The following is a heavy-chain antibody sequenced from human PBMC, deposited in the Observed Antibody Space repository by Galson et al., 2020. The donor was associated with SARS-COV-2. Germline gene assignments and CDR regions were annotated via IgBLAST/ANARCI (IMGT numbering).Heavy chain of an antibody. CDR3: ARSPPASTSGTSIYFDY. CDR2: LDTSSTYI. D-gene: IGHD3-10*01. J-gene: IGHJ4*02. CDR1: GFAFSSYT. V-gene: IGHV3-21*01. Sequence: GESLKISCAASGFAFSSYTMNWVRQAPGKGLEWVASLDTSSTYIYYADSLKGRFTISRDNAENSLYLQMNSLRAEDTAVYYCARSPPASTSGTSIYFDYWGQGTLLTVSS.